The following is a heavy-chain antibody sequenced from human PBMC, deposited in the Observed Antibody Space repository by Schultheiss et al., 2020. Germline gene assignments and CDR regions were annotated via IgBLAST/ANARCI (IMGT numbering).Heavy chain of an antibody. J-gene: IGHJ4*02. CDR3: TNYDFWSGYYDY. D-gene: IGHD3-3*01. CDR2: INHSGST. V-gene: IGHV4-39*07. CDR1: DVSSSTRGHY. Sequence: SETLSLTCTVSDVSSSTRGHYWGWIRRPPGKGLEWIGEINHSGSTNYNPSLKSRVTISVNTSKKEFSLKLSSVTAADTAVYYCTNYDFWSGYYDYWGQGTLGTVSS.